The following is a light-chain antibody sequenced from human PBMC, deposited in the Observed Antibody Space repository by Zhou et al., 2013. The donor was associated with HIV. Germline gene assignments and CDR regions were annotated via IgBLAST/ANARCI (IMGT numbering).Light chain of an antibody. CDR2: DGN. CDR1: QSVTNY. J-gene: IGKJ5*01. CDR3: QQYGSSPIT. V-gene: IGKV3-11*01. Sequence: VLTQSPDTLSVSPGERATLSCRASQSVTNYLAWYQQKPGQAPRLLIYDGNKRATGIPARISGSGSGTDFTLTISGLQPEDFAVYYCQQYGSSPITFGQGTRL.